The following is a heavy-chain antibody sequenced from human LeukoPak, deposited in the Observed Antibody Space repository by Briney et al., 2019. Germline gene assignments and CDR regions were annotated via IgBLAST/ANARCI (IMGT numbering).Heavy chain of an antibody. CDR1: GGSISSSSYY. V-gene: IGHV4-39*01. J-gene: IGHJ4*02. CDR2: IYYSGST. Sequence: PSETLSLTCTVSGGSISSSSYYWGWIRQPPGKGLEWIGSIYYSGSTYYNPSLKSRVTISVDTSKNQFSLKLSSVTAADTAVYYCARVPGGGYGYGRHPNFDYWGQGTLVTVSS. CDR3: ARVPGGGYGYGRHPNFDY. D-gene: IGHD5-18*01.